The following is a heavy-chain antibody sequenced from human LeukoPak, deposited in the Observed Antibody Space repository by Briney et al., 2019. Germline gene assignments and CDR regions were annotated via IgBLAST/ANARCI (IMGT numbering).Heavy chain of an antibody. J-gene: IGHJ4*02. Sequence: PGGSLRLSCAASGFTVSSNYMSWVRQAPGKGLEWVSVIYSGGSTYCADSVKGRFTISRDNSKNTLYLQMNSLRAEDTAVYYCAREIAAAPLYWGQGTLVTVSS. CDR2: IYSGGST. V-gene: IGHV3-53*01. CDR3: AREIAAAPLY. CDR1: GFTVSSNY. D-gene: IGHD6-13*01.